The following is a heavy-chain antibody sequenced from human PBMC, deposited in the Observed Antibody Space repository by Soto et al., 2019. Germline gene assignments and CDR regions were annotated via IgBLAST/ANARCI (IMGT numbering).Heavy chain of an antibody. CDR3: ARDIQGRGATSGDDAFDI. J-gene: IGHJ3*02. CDR1: EFTFSNYA. CDR2: ISSSGGTT. V-gene: IGHV3-23*01. D-gene: IGHD2-15*01. Sequence: GSLRLSCVASEFTFSNYAMNWVRQAPGEGPEWVSLISSSGGTTYYADSVKGRFSISRDNSKNTLYLQMNSLRVEDTAIYFCARDIQGRGATSGDDAFDIWGQGTMVT.